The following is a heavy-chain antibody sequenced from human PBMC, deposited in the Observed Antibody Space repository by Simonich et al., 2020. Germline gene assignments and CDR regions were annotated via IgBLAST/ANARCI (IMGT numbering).Heavy chain of an antibody. V-gene: IGHV1-46*03. J-gene: IGHJ6*03. CDR2: INPSGGST. D-gene: IGHD3-3*01. CDR3: ARTSIIGGITIFGVVIGGDYYYMDV. CDR1: GYTFTSYY. Sequence: QVQLVQSGAEVKKPGASVKVSCKASGYTFTSYYMHWVRQAPGQGLEWMGIINPSGGSTSYAQKFQGRVTMTRDTSTSTVYMGLGSLRSEDTAVYYCARTSIIGGITIFGVVIGGDYYYMDVWGKGTTVTVSS.